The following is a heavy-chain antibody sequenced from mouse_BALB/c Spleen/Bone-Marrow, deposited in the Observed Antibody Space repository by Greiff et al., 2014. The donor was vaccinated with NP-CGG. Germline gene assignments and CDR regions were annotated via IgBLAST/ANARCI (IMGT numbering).Heavy chain of an antibody. CDR3: ARFSQLGLLAY. CDR2: IYPGSGST. J-gene: IGHJ3*01. V-gene: IGHV1-55*01. CDR1: GYNFTSYW. D-gene: IGHD3-1*01. Sequence: VQLQQSGAELVKPGTSVKLSCKASGYNFTSYWINWVKLRPGQGLEWIGDIYPGSGSTNYNEKFKSKATLTVDTSSSTAYMQLSSLASKDSALYYCARFSQLGLLAYWGQGTLVTVSA.